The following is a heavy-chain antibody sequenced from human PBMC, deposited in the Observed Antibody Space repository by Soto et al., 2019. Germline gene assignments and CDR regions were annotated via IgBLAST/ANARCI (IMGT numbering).Heavy chain of an antibody. CDR2: IYYTGDT. CDR1: GDSISTYY. V-gene: IGHV4-59*01. Sequence: PSETLSLTCTVSGDSISTYYWHWIRLPPGKGLEWIGYIYYTGDTNCNPSLKSRVTMSVDTSKNQFSLKVNSVTAADTAVYFCARQQLLPFYYALDVWGQGTTVTVYS. D-gene: IGHD6-13*01. J-gene: IGHJ6*02. CDR3: ARQQLLPFYYALDV.